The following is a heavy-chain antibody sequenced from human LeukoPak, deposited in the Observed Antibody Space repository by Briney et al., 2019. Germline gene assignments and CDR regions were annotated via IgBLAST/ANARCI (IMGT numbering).Heavy chain of an antibody. CDR3: ARALSPRIVVVSEYPQASH. CDR2: ISAYNGNT. V-gene: IGHV1-18*01. J-gene: IGHJ4*02. Sequence: ASVKVSCKASGYTFTSYGISWVRQAPGQGLEWMGWISAYNGNTNYAQKLQGRVTMTTDTSTSTAYMELRSLRSDDTAVYYCARALSPRIVVVSEYPQASHWGQGTLVTVSS. D-gene: IGHD3-22*01. CDR1: GYTFTSYG.